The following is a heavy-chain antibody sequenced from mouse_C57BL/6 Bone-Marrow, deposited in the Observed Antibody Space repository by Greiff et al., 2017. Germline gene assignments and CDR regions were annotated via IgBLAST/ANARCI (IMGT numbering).Heavy chain of an antibody. D-gene: IGHD2-4*01. J-gene: IGHJ4*01. CDR1: GYTFTSYW. CDR3: ARYDYDGEGDYYAMDY. V-gene: IGHV1-52*01. Sequence: QVQLQQSGAELVRPGSSVKLSCKASGYTFTSYWMHWVKQRPIQGLEWIGNIDPSDSETHYNQKFKDKATLTVDKSSSTAYMQLSSLTSEDSAVYYCARYDYDGEGDYYAMDYWGQGTSVTVSS. CDR2: IDPSDSET.